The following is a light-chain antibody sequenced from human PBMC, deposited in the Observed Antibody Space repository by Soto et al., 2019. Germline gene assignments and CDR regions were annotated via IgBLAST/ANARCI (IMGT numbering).Light chain of an antibody. CDR3: QQYKNWPPLT. J-gene: IGKJ4*01. V-gene: IGKV3-15*01. CDR1: QSVSYN. CDR2: GAF. Sequence: EIVMTQSPATLSVSPGETATLSCRASQSVSYNLAWYQQTPGQGPRLRIYGAFTRATGIPARFSGSGSGTEFNLTFSSLQSEDFAVNYCQQYKNWPPLTFGGGTKVEIK.